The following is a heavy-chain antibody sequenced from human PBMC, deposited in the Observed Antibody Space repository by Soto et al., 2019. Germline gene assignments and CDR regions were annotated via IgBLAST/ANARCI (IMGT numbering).Heavy chain of an antibody. CDR1: GFTVSSKY. CDR2: IQSGGTT. CDR3: GRDDVLCDGGRCYGIPLDV. D-gene: IGHD2-15*01. J-gene: IGHJ6*04. V-gene: IGHV3-66*01. Sequence: GGSLRLSCAASGFTVSSKYMTWVRQAPGKGLEWVSLIQSGGTTYYADSVKGRFTISRDTSENTLHLQMDSLRVEDTAVYYCGRDDVLCDGGRCYGIPLDVWGKGTPVTVSS.